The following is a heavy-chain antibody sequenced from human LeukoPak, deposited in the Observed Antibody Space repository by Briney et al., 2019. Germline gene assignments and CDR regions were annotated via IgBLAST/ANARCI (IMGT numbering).Heavy chain of an antibody. Sequence: PSQTLSLTCTVSGGSISSGSYYWSWIRQPAGKGVEWIGRIYTSGSTNYNPSLKSRVTISADTSKNQFSLKLSSVTAAPTAVYYCAIDVVPAAIGYYYYYMDVCGKGTTVTVSS. CDR2: IYTSGST. CDR1: GGSISSGSYY. CDR3: AIDVVPAAIGYYYYYMDV. D-gene: IGHD2-2*01. J-gene: IGHJ6*03. V-gene: IGHV4-61*02.